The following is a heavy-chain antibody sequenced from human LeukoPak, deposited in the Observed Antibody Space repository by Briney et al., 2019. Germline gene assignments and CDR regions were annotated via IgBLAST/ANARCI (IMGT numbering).Heavy chain of an antibody. CDR1: GFTFSNAW. J-gene: IGHJ4*02. CDR3: ARGYYDSSGYYQY. V-gene: IGHV3-33*08. CDR2: IWYDGSNK. Sequence: PGGSLRLSCAASGFTFSNAWMSWVRQAPGKGLEWVAVIWYDGSNKYYADSVKGRFTISRDNSKNTLYLQMNSLRAEDTAVYYCARGYYDSSGYYQYWGQGTLVTVSS. D-gene: IGHD3-22*01.